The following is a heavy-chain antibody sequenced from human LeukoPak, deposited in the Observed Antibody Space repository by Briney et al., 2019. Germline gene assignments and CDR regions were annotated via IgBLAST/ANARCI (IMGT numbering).Heavy chain of an antibody. D-gene: IGHD3-9*01. Sequence: GGSLRLSCAASGFTFSSYAMSWVRQAPGKGLEWVSALTASGETTYYADSVKGRLTISRDNSKNTLFLQMNSLRAEDTAVYYCAANGESTDWHWNYWGQGTLVSVSS. V-gene: IGHV3-23*01. CDR1: GFTFSSYA. CDR2: LTASGETT. J-gene: IGHJ4*02. CDR3: AANGESTDWHWNY.